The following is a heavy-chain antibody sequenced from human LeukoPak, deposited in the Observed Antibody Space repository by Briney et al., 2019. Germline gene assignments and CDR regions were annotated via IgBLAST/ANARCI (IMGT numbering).Heavy chain of an antibody. J-gene: IGHJ4*02. V-gene: IGHV3-30*18. Sequence: GRSLRLSCAASGFTFSSYGMHWVRQAPGKGLEWVAVISYDGSNKYYADSVKGRFTISRDNSKNTLYLQMNSLRAEDTAVYYCAKDKSKKITYYYDSSGYSSFDYWGQGTLVTVSS. CDR3: AKDKSKKITYYYDSSGYSSFDY. CDR2: ISYDGSNK. CDR1: GFTFSSYG. D-gene: IGHD3-22*01.